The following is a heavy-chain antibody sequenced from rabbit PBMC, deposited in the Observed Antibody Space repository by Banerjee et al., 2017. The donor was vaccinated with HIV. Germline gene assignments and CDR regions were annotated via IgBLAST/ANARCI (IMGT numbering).Heavy chain of an antibody. CDR2: TYAGKGST. Sequence: QSLEESGGDLVKPGASLTLTCTASGFSFSSGYYMCWVRQAPGKGLEWIACTYAGKGSTDYASWVNGRFTISSDNAQNTVDLQMNSLTAADTATYFCARVEVGYASSSGYYKTWDLWGPGTLVTVS. CDR1: GFSFSSGYY. V-gene: IGHV1S40*01. CDR3: ARVEVGYASSSGYYKTWDL. J-gene: IGHJ4*01. D-gene: IGHD1-1*01.